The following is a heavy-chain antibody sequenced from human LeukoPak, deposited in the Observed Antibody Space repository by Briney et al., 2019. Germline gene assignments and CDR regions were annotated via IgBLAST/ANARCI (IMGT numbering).Heavy chain of an antibody. J-gene: IGHJ4*02. CDR1: GGSINSGTYY. CDR2: IYTSGST. V-gene: IGHV4-61*02. CDR3: AREGDQHLDGRYYYFDY. D-gene: IGHD3-10*01. Sequence: SETLSLTCTVSGGSINSGTYYCTWIRQPAGRGLEWIGRIYTSGSTNYNPSLKSRVTISVYTSTNQFSLKLRSVTAADTAVYYCAREGDQHLDGRYYYFDYWGQGTLVTVSS.